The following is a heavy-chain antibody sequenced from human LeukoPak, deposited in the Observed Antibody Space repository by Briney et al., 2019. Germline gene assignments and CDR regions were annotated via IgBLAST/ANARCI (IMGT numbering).Heavy chain of an antibody. V-gene: IGHV3-7*01. Sequence: PGGSLRLSCAASGFTFSSYAMSWVRQAPGKGLEWVANIKQDGSEKYYVDSVKGRFTISRDNAKNSLYLQMNSLRAEDTAVYYCARDAAANYGDYPWGQGTLVTVSS. D-gene: IGHD4-17*01. CDR1: GFTFSSYA. CDR2: IKQDGSEK. J-gene: IGHJ4*02. CDR3: ARDAAANYGDYP.